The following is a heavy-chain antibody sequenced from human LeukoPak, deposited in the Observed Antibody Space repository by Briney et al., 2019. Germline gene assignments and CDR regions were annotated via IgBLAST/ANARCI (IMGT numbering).Heavy chain of an antibody. J-gene: IGHJ6*02. Sequence: PSQTLSLTCTVSGGSISSGGYYWSWIRQHPGKGLEWIGYIYYSGSTYYNPSLKSRVTISVDTSKNQFSLKLSSVTAADTAVYYCAKETVEPFGVVLLSYYYYYGMDVWGQGTTVTVSS. D-gene: IGHD3-3*01. CDR1: GGSISSGGYY. CDR2: IYYSGST. V-gene: IGHV4-31*03. CDR3: AKETVEPFGVVLLSYYYYYGMDV.